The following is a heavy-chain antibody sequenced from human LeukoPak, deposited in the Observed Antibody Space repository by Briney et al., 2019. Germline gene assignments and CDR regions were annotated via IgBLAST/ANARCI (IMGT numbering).Heavy chain of an antibody. Sequence: PGGSLRLSCAASGFTFDDYAMHWVRQAPGKGLEWVSGISWNSGSIGYADSVKGRFTISRDNAKNSLYLQMNSLRAEDTALYYCAKDIESVDYDAFDIWGQGTMVTVSS. V-gene: IGHV3-9*01. CDR3: AKDIESVDYDAFDI. CDR1: GFTFDDYA. J-gene: IGHJ3*02. CDR2: ISWNSGSI. D-gene: IGHD3/OR15-3a*01.